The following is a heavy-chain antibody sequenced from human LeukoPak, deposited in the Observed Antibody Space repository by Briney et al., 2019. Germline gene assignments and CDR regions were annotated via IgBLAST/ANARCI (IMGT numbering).Heavy chain of an antibody. J-gene: IGHJ3*02. D-gene: IGHD5-24*01. CDR2: IYYSGST. CDR3: AGDGYNFLWAFDI. V-gene: IGHV4-59*01. Sequence: PSETLSLTCTVSGGSISSYYWSWIRQPPGKGLEWIGYIYYSGSTNYNPSLKSRVTISVDTSKNQFSLKLSSVTAADTAVYYCAGDGYNFLWAFDIWGQGTMVTVSS. CDR1: GGSISSYY.